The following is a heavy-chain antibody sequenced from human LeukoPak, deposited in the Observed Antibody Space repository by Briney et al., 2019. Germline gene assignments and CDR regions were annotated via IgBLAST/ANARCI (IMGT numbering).Heavy chain of an antibody. V-gene: IGHV1-69*01. Sequence: ASVKVSCKASGGTFSSYAISWVRQAPGQGLEWMGGIIPIFGTANYAQKFQGRVTITADESTSTVYMELSSLRSEDTAVYYCARGGSGSVRFDPWGQGTLVTVSS. CDR2: IIPIFGTA. D-gene: IGHD3-10*01. J-gene: IGHJ5*02. CDR1: GGTFSSYA. CDR3: ARGGSGSVRFDP.